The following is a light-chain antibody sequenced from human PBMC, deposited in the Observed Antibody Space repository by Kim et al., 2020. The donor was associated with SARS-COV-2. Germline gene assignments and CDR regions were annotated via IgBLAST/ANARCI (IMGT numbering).Light chain of an antibody. CDR3: HSRDSSNNPL. V-gene: IGLV3-19*01. Sequence: VAFRQTVRSTCQGTRLRRYYASWYQHKSGQAPLLVIYSKNSRPSGIPDRVSGSSSGTTASLTITVAQAEDEADYYCHSRDSSNNPLFGGGTQLTVL. J-gene: IGLJ3*02. CDR1: RLRRYY. CDR2: SKN.